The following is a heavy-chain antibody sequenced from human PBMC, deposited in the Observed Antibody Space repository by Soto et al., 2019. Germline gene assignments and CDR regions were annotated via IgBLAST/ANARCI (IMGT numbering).Heavy chain of an antibody. D-gene: IGHD3-9*01. CDR1: GFTLSSYS. V-gene: IGHV3-21*01. J-gene: IGHJ3*02. Sequence: PGGSLRLSCVDSGFTLSSYSMIWVRQAPGKGLEWVSSISTSSSPIFYADSLKGRFTISRDNAKNSLYLQMNSLRDEDTAVYYCARDDDILTLNAFDIWGQGTMVTVSS. CDR3: ARDDDILTLNAFDI. CDR2: ISTSSSPI.